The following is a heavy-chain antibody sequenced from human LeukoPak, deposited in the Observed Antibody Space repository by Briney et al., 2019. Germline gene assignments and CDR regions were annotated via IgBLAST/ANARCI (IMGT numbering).Heavy chain of an antibody. V-gene: IGHV1-2*02. D-gene: IGHD6-19*01. J-gene: IGHJ6*03. CDR1: GYTFTDYY. CDR3: ARDRETISSAWHVYYYMDD. Sequence: ASVKVSCKASGYTFTDYYIHWVRQAPGQGLEWLGWINPNIGATNYAPKFQGRVTMTRDPSISTAYLELSSLTSDDSAVYYCARDRETISSAWHVYYYMDDWGKGTGVTVSS. CDR2: INPNIGAT.